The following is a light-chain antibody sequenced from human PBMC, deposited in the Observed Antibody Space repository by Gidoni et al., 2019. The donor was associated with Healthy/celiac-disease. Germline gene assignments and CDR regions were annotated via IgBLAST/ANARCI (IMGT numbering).Light chain of an antibody. CDR1: QSVSSSY. CDR3: QQYGSSPLT. J-gene: IGKJ4*01. Sequence: DMVLTQSPGTRSLAPGERATLSCRASQSVSSSYLAWYQQNTGHAPRLLIYGASSRATGIPDRFSGSGSGTDFTLTISRLEPEDFAVYYCQQYGSSPLTFGGGTKVEIK. V-gene: IGKV3-20*01. CDR2: GAS.